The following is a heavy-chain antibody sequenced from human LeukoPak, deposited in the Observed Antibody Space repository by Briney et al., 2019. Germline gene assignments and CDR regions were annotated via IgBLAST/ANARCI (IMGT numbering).Heavy chain of an antibody. CDR3: ASLPTI. CDR1: GGSFSGYY. Sequence: SETLSLTCAVYGGSFSGYYWSWIRQPPGKGLEWIGYIYYSGSTYYNPSLKSRVTISVDTSKNQFSLKLSSVTAADTAVYYCASLPTIWGQGTLVTVSS. CDR2: IYYSGST. J-gene: IGHJ4*02. D-gene: IGHD5-12*01. V-gene: IGHV4-30-4*08.